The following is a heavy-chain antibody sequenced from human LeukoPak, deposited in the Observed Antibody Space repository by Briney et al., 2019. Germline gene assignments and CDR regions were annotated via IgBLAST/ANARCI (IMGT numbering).Heavy chain of an antibody. V-gene: IGHV6-1*01. CDR1: GDSVSSNSAA. CDR2: TYYRSKWYN. D-gene: IGHD3-10*01. CDR3: ARENLFSGGSPFDP. J-gene: IGHJ5*02. Sequence: QTLSLTCAISGDSVSSNSAAWNWIRQSPSRGLEWVGRTYYRSKWYNDYAASVKSRITINPDTSKHQFYQQLNSLPPEDTAVYYCARENLFSGGSPFDPWGQGTLVTVSS.